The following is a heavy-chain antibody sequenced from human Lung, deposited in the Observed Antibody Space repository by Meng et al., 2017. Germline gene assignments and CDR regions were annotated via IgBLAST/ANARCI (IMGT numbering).Heavy chain of an antibody. CDR2: INHSGST. V-gene: IGHV4-34*01. J-gene: IGHJ4*02. D-gene: IGHD4-11*01. Sequence: QVELREWGAGLLKPSATLSLTCVVSGGSFSDYYCGWIRQPPGKGLEWIGEINHSGSTNYNPSLESRATISVDTSQNNLSLKLSSVTAADSAVYYCARGPTTMAHDFDYWGQGTLVTVSS. CDR3: ARGPTTMAHDFDY. CDR1: GGSFSDYY.